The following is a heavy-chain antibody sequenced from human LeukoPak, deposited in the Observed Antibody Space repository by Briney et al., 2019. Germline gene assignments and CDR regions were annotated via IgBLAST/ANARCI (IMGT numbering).Heavy chain of an antibody. D-gene: IGHD3-16*01. CDR1: GGSISSSYYY. CDR2: IFYSGST. J-gene: IGHJ3*02. V-gene: IGHV4-39*02. CDR3: ARDPGGAGDDAFDI. Sequence: KPSETLSLTCTVSGGSISSSYYYWGWIRQPPGKGLEWIGSIFYSGSTYYNPSLKSRVTISLDTSKNQFSLRLSSVTAADTAVYYCARDPGGAGDDAFDIWGQGTMVTVSS.